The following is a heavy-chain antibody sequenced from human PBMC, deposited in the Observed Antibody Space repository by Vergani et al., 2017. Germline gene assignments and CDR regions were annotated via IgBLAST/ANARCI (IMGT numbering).Heavy chain of an antibody. CDR1: GGTFSSYA. CDR3: AREGSSWNWFDP. V-gene: IGHV1-69*18. J-gene: IGHJ5*02. Sequence: QVQLVQSGAEVKKPGSSVKVSCKASGGTFSSYAISWVRQAPGQGLEWMGRLSPIFGTANYAQKFQGRVTITADESTSTAYMELSRLRSEDTAVYYCAREGSSWNWFDPWGQGTLVTVSS. CDR2: LSPIFGTA. D-gene: IGHD6-13*01.